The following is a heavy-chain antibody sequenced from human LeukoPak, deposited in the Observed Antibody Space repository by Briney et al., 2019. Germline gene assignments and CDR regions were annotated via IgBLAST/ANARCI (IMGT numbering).Heavy chain of an antibody. J-gene: IGHJ4*02. Sequence: ASVKVSCKASGYTFTCYYMHWVRQAPGQGLEWMGIINPSGGSTSYAQKFQGRVTMTRDTSTSTVYMELSSLRSEDTAVYYCAILTTDENEDFDYWGQGTLVTVSS. CDR1: GYTFTCYY. D-gene: IGHD4-17*01. CDR3: AILTTDENEDFDY. V-gene: IGHV1-46*01. CDR2: INPSGGST.